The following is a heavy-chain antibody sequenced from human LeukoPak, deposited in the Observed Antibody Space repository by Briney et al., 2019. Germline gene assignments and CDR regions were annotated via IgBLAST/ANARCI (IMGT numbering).Heavy chain of an antibody. CDR1: GGSISSGGYY. D-gene: IGHD2-15*01. CDR2: IYYSGST. Sequence: SETLSLTCTVSGGSISSGGYYWSWIRQDPGKGLEWIGYIYYSGSTYYNPSLKSRVTISVDTSKNQFSLKLSSVTAADTAVYYCARGTYCSGGSCYDLWGQGTLVTVSS. J-gene: IGHJ4*02. V-gene: IGHV4-31*03. CDR3: ARGTYCSGGSCYDL.